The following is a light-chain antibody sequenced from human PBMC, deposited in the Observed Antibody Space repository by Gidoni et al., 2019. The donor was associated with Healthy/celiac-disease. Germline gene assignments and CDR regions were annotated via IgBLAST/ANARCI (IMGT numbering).Light chain of an antibody. CDR1: QRVSSSY. Sequence: IVLTQSPGPLSLSPGERATLSCRASQRVSSSYLAWYQQKPGQAPRLLIYGASSRSTGIPDRFSGSGSGTDFTLTISRLEPVDVAVYYCQQYGSSPLSTFGQGTKLEIK. CDR2: GAS. V-gene: IGKV3-20*01. J-gene: IGKJ2*02. CDR3: QQYGSSPLST.